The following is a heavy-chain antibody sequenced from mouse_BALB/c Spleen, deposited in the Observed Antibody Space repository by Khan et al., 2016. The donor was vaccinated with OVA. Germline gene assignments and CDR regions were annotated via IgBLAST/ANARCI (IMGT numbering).Heavy chain of an antibody. D-gene: IGHD2-4*01. CDR1: GYSITSEYA. CDR3: ARKDYYDYDPFPY. J-gene: IGHJ3*01. Sequence: VELVESGPGLVKPSQSLSLTCTVTGYSITSEYAWNWIRQFPGNKLEWMGYINYSGNTRFNPSLKSRTSITRDTFKNQFFLQLNSVTTEDTATYYCARKDYYDYDPFPYWGQGTLVTVSA. CDR2: INYSGNT. V-gene: IGHV3-2*02.